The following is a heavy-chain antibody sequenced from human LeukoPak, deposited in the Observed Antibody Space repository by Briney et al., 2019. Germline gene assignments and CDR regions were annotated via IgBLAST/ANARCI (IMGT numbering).Heavy chain of an antibody. CDR3: ARAGGYSYGYFDY. J-gene: IGHJ4*02. Sequence: PGGSLRLSCAASGFTFSSYWMSWVRQAPGKGLEWVADIQQDGSEKYYVDSVKGRFTISRDNAKNSLYLQMNSLRAEDTAVYYCARAGGYSYGYFDYWGQGTLVTVSS. CDR2: IQQDGSEK. CDR1: GFTFSSYW. V-gene: IGHV3-7*01. D-gene: IGHD5-18*01.